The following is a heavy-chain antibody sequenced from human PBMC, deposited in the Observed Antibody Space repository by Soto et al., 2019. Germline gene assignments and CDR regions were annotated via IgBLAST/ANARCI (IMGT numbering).Heavy chain of an antibody. V-gene: IGHV4-34*01. D-gene: IGHD6-19*01. CDR2: INHSGST. CDR1: GGSFSGYY. Sequence: QVQLRQWGAGLLKPSETLSLTCAVYGGSFSGYYWSWIRQPPGKGLEWIGEINHSGSTNYNPSLKSRVTISVDTSKNQFSLKLSSVTAADTSVYYCASGSSGCPNYWGQGTLVTVSS. J-gene: IGHJ4*02. CDR3: ASGSSGCPNY.